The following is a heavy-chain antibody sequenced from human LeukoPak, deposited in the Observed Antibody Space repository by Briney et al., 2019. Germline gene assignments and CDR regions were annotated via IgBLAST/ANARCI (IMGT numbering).Heavy chain of an antibody. Sequence: GGSLRLPCAASGFIVSSKYMSWVRQAPGKGLEWVSTVYSNDDTYYADPVKGRFSISRDKSKNTLYLQMNSLRAEDTAVYYCGSSTVHYYNYGMDVWGQGATVTVSS. D-gene: IGHD2-21*02. CDR1: GFIVSSKY. V-gene: IGHV3-53*01. CDR2: VYSNDDT. J-gene: IGHJ6*02. CDR3: GSSTVHYYNYGMDV.